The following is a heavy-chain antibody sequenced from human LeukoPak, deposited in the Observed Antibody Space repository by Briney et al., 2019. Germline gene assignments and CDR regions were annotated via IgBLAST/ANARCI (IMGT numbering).Heavy chain of an antibody. Sequence: PSQTLSLTCTVSGGSISSGDYYWSWIRQPPGKGLEWIGYIYYSGSTYYNPSLKSRVTISVDTSKNQFSLKLSSVTAADTAVYYCARAQGNYYGSGSYYNMLNWFDPWGQGTLVTVSS. CDR1: GGSISSGDYY. CDR3: ARAQGNYYGSGSYYNMLNWFDP. V-gene: IGHV4-30-4*01. J-gene: IGHJ5*02. CDR2: IYYSGST. D-gene: IGHD3-10*01.